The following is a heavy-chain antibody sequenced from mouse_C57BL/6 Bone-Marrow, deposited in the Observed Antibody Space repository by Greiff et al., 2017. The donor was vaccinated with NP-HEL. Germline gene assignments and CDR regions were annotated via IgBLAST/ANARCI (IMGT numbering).Heavy chain of an antibody. Sequence: VQLQQSGAELARPGASVKLSCKASGYTFTSYGISWVKQRTGQGLEWIGEIYPRSGNTYYNEKFKGKATLTADKSSSTAYMELRSLTSEDSAVYFCARNYYYGSTPPYWGQGTTVTVSA. CDR2: IYPRSGNT. D-gene: IGHD1-1*01. V-gene: IGHV1-81*01. CDR3: ARNYYYGSTPPY. CDR1: GYTFTSYG. J-gene: IGHJ2*01.